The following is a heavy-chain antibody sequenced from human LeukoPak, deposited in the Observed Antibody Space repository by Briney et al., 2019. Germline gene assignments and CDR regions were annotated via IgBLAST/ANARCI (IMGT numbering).Heavy chain of an antibody. CDR1: GFTFSSYG. CDR2: ISYDGSNK. D-gene: IGHD6-13*01. V-gene: IGHV3-30*18. Sequence: PGGSLRLSCAASGFTFSSYGMHWVRQAPGKGLEWVAVISYDGSNKYYADSVKGRLTISRDNSKNTLYLQMNSLRAEDTAVYYCAKDVAAAGMSGYYYYMDVWAKGPRSPSP. CDR3: AKDVAAAGMSGYYYYMDV. J-gene: IGHJ6*03.